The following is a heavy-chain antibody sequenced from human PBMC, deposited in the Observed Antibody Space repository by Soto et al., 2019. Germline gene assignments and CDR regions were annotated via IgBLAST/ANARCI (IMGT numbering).Heavy chain of an antibody. CDR2: IIPIFGTA. CDR1: GGTFSSYA. Sequence: QVQLVQSGAEVKKPGSSVKVSCKASGGTFSSYAISWVRQAPGQGLEWMGGIIPIFGTANYAQKFQGRVTITADDSTSTAYMELSSLRSEDTAVYYCARDHDYGDAYYFDYWGQGTLVTVSS. J-gene: IGHJ4*02. CDR3: ARDHDYGDAYYFDY. D-gene: IGHD4-17*01. V-gene: IGHV1-69*12.